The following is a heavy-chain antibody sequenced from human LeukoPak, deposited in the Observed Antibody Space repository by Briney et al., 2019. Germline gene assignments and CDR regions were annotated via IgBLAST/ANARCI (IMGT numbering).Heavy chain of an antibody. D-gene: IGHD6-19*01. V-gene: IGHV1-18*01. Sequence: GASVTVSCKASGYTFTNYGISWVRQAPGQGLEWMGWISAYNGNTNYAQKLQGRVTMTTDTSTSTAYMELRSLRSDDTAVYYCARDLEELGIAVAGNYYYYYMDVRGKGTTVTISS. CDR2: ISAYNGNT. CDR3: ARDLEELGIAVAGNYYYYYMDV. J-gene: IGHJ6*03. CDR1: GYTFTNYG.